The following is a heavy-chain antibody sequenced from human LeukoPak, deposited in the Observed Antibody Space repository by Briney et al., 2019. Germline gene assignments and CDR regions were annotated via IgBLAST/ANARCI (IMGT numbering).Heavy chain of an antibody. J-gene: IGHJ4*02. CDR1: GGSIGSGAYY. CDR3: AARTTVTSFDY. CDR2: IYYSGSTY. Sequence: SQTLSLTCTVSGGSIGSGAYYWSWIRQYPGKGLEWIVYIYYSGSTYYYNPSLKSRLTISVDTSKNQFSLKLSSVTAADTAVYYCAARTTVTSFDYWGQGTLVTVSS. D-gene: IGHD4-17*01. V-gene: IGHV4-31*03.